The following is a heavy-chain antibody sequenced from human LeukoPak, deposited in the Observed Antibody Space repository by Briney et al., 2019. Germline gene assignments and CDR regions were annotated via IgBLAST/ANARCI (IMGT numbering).Heavy chain of an antibody. Sequence: ASVKVSCKASGYTFTGYYLHWVRQAPGQGPEWMGWINPNSGGTNYAQRFQGWVIMTRDTSISTAYMELSRLRSDDTAVYYCATSGTTESAFDIWGQGTLVTVSS. J-gene: IGHJ3*02. CDR1: GYTFTGYY. CDR2: INPNSGGT. V-gene: IGHV1-2*04. CDR3: ATSGTTESAFDI. D-gene: IGHD1-7*01.